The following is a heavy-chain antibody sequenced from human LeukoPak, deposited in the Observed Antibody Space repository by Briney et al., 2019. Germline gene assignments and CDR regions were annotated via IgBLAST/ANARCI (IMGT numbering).Heavy chain of an antibody. CDR3: ARHGGQKTAAGTISTDPGYMDV. D-gene: IGHD6-13*01. Sequence: PSETLSLTCTVSGGSISSSSYYWGWIRQPPGKGLEWIGSIYYSGSTYYNPSLKSRVTISVDTSKNQFSLKLSSVTAADTAVYYCARHGGQKTAAGTISTDPGYMDVWGKGTTVTVSS. CDR2: IYYSGST. J-gene: IGHJ6*03. CDR1: GGSISSSSYY. V-gene: IGHV4-39*01.